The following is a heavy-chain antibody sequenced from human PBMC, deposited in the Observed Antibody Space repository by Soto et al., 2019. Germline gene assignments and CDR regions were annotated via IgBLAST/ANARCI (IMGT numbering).Heavy chain of an antibody. CDR3: TAKANGY. V-gene: IGHV3-15*01. J-gene: IGHJ4*02. CDR1: GITFSNAW. D-gene: IGHD4-17*01. CDR2: IKSKTDGETT. Sequence: EVQLVESGGGFVNPGGSLRLSCAASGITFSNAWMSWVRQAPGKGLEWVGRIKSKTDGETTDYAAPMKGRFTISRDDSENTLFLQMNSLRAEDTAVYYCTAKANGYWGQGTLVTVSS.